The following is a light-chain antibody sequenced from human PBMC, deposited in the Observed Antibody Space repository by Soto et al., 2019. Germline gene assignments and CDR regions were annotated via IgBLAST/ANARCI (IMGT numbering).Light chain of an antibody. Sequence: QSALTQPRSVSGSPGQSVTISCTGTNNDIGGFPYVSWYQQVPGKAPKLMISAVTQRPSGIPDRFSGSKSGTSATLGITGLQTGDEADYYCGTWDSSLSAWVFGGGTKLTVL. CDR2: AVT. CDR1: NNDIGGFPY. CDR3: GTWDSSLSAWV. J-gene: IGLJ3*02. V-gene: IGLV2-11*01.